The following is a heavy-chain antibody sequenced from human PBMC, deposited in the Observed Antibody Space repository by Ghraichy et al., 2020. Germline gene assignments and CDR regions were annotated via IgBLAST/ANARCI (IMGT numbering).Heavy chain of an antibody. Sequence: SQTLSLTCAISGDSVSSNSAAWNWIRHSPSRGLEWLGRTYYRSKWYNDYAVSVKSRITINPDTSKNQFSLQLNSVTPEDTAVYYCARAPNLHDSPSAWFDPWGQGTLVTVSS. CDR1: GDSVSSNSAA. V-gene: IGHV6-1*01. CDR2: TYYRSKWYN. CDR3: ARAPNLHDSPSAWFDP. J-gene: IGHJ5*02. D-gene: IGHD1-14*01.